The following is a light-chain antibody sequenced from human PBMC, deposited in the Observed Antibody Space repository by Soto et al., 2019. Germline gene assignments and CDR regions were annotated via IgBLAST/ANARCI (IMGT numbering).Light chain of an antibody. CDR2: SNN. V-gene: IGLV1-44*01. CDR1: RSSIGSNT. CDR3: AAWDASLGGFYV. Sequence: VLTQPPSVSGTPGQRVTISCSGSRSSIGSNTVNWYQHLPGSAPKLLIYSNNHRPSGVPDRFSASKAGASASLAISGLQSEDEGDYYCAAWDASLGGFYVFGSGTKVTVL. J-gene: IGLJ1*01.